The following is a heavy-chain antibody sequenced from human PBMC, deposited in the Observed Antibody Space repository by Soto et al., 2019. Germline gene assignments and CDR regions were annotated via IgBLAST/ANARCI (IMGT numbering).Heavy chain of an antibody. CDR1: GFTVSSNY. CDR2: IYSGGST. CDR3: ARDRVEIVPAATRYYYYYYMDV. V-gene: IGHV3-66*01. J-gene: IGHJ6*03. D-gene: IGHD2-2*01. Sequence: QPGGSLRLSCAASGFTVSSNYMSWVRQAPGKGLEWVSVIYSGGSTYYADSVKGRFTISRDNSKNTLYLQMNSLRAEDTAVYYCARDRVEIVPAATRYYYYYYMDVWGKGTTVTVSS.